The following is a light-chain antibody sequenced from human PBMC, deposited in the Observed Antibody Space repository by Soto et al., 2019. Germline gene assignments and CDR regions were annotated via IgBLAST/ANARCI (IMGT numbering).Light chain of an antibody. CDR2: GAS. J-gene: IGKJ4*01. CDR3: QQTYRTPFP. V-gene: IGKV1-39*01. CDR1: QSIGTF. Sequence: DIPMTQSPSSLSASVGDRVTITCRTSQSIGTFLNWYQQKLGKAPKLLIYGASNLQSAVPSRFSGSGSETDFNFTVSSLDPEDFATYYCQQTYRTPFPFGGGAKVEIK.